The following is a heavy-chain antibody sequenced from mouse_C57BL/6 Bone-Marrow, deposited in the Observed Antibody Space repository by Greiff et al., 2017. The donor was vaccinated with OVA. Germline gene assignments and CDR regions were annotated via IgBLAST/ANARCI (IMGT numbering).Heavy chain of an antibody. CDR1: GFNIKDYY. J-gene: IGHJ3*01. V-gene: IGHV14-1*01. CDR2: IDPEDGDT. D-gene: IGHD2-5*01. CDR3: TTELYSNYGAWFAY. Sequence: EVKLMESGAELVRPGASVKLSCTASGFNIKDYYMHWVKQRPEQGLEWIGRIDPEDGDTEYAPQFQGKATMTADTSSNTAYLQLSSLTSEDTAVYYCTTELYSNYGAWFAYWGQGTLVTVSA.